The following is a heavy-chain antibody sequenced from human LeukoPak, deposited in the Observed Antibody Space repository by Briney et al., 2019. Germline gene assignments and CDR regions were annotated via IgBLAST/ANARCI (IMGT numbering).Heavy chain of an antibody. J-gene: IGHJ4*02. CDR2: ISYDENNK. CDR3: ARSQWSDY. D-gene: IGHD2-8*01. CDR1: GFTLSNYA. V-gene: IGHV3-30-3*01. Sequence: GGSLRLSCAASGFTLSNYAMYWVRQAPGKGLEWVAVISYDENNKYYTDSVKGRFTISRDNSKNTLYLQMNSLRAEDTAVYYCARSQWSDYWGQGTLVTVSS.